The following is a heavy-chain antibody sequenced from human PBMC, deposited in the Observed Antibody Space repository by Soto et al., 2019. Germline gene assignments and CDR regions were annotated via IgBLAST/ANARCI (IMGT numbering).Heavy chain of an antibody. D-gene: IGHD6-19*01. J-gene: IGHJ6*02. CDR1: YGSISSYY. V-gene: IGHV4-4*07. CDR3: ARATSVAGTNGQYFYPLDV. Sequence: PSETLSLTCTVSYGSISSYYWSWIRQPAGKGPEWIGRFYPSGTTNYNPSLKSRITMSVDTSKNQFSLKLNSVTAADTALYYCARATSVAGTNGQYFYPLDVWGQGTTVTVS. CDR2: FYPSGTT.